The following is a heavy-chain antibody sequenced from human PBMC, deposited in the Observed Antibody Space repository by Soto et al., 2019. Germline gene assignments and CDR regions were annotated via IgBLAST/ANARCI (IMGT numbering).Heavy chain of an antibody. CDR2: IDPSDSQT. CDR3: ARQIYDSDTGPNFQYYSDW. J-gene: IGHJ4*01. Sequence: VESLQISCKGSGYSFAGYWITWVRQKPWKGLEWMGRIDPSDSQTYYSPSFRGHVTISATKSITTVFLQWSSLRASDTAMYYCARQIYDSDTGPNFQYYSDWWGNGTPATVSP. D-gene: IGHD3-22*01. V-gene: IGHV5-10-1*01. CDR1: GYSFAGYW.